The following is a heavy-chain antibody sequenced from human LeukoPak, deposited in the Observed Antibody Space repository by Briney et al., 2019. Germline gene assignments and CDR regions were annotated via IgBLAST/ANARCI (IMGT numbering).Heavy chain of an antibody. CDR2: ISYDGSNK. D-gene: IGHD2-2*01. V-gene: IGHV3-30*04. CDR1: GFPFSSYA. Sequence: GKSLRHSCAASGFPFSSYAMHWVRQAPGKGPELEAVISYDGSNKHYADSVKGRFTISRDDSKSTLYLQMNSLRPKDTAVYYCARGGGVPAASYFYAMDVWGKGTTVTVSS. CDR3: ARGGGVPAASYFYAMDV. J-gene: IGHJ6*04.